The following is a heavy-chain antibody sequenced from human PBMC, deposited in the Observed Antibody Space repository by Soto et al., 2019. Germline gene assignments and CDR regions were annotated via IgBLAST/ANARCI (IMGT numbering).Heavy chain of an antibody. V-gene: IGHV3-11*01. D-gene: IGHD1-1*01. CDR3: ARVSGLEPLDY. CDR2: ISSSSSGTTI. Sequence: QVQLVQSGGGLVKPGESLRLSCAASGFTFSDYYMTWIRQAPGEGLEWISYISSSSSGTTIYYADSVKGRFTISRDNAKNTLYLQMNRLRAEDTAVYYCARVSGLEPLDYWGQGTLVTVS. CDR1: GFTFSDYY. J-gene: IGHJ4*02.